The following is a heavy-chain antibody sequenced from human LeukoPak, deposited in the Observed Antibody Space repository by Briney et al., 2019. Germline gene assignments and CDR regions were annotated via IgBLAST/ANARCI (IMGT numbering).Heavy chain of an antibody. D-gene: IGHD6-6*01. CDR3: ARGLKMGYSSPSKGRNAFDI. CDR2: IIPIFGTA. Sequence: SVKVSCKASGYTFSSYAISWVRQAPGQGLEWMGGIIPIFGTANYAQKFQGRVTITADESTSTAYMELSSLRSEDTAVYYCARGLKMGYSSPSKGRNAFDIWGQGTMVTVSS. J-gene: IGHJ3*02. CDR1: GYTFSSYA. V-gene: IGHV1-69*13.